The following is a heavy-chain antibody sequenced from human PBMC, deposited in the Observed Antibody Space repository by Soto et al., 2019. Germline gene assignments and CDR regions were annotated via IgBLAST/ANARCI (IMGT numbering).Heavy chain of an antibody. D-gene: IGHD3-9*01. CDR2: TYYTSEWYY. CDR1: GDSVSSKRAA. J-gene: IGHJ4*02. V-gene: IGHV6-1*01. CDR3: AGGPSLTGSFFDS. Sequence: SQTLSLTCAISGDSVSSKRAAWNWIRQSPSRGLEWLGRTYYTSEWYYDYAVSVKSRMTISPDTFKNQLSLQLNSVTPEDTAVYFCAGGPSLTGSFFDSWGQGTLVTVSS.